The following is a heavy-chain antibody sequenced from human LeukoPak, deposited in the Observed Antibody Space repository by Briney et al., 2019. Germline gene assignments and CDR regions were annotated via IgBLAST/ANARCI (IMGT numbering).Heavy chain of an antibody. D-gene: IGHD6-6*01. J-gene: IGHJ4*02. V-gene: IGHV4-61*02. Sequence: PSQTXXLXXTXXGDSISSGXFHWSWVRQPDGKGLEWIVXIYTSGSTNYNPSRKSRVNISVNKAKNKFSRRLNAVTAADRAVYYCARDLWGYRSSSYYFDYWGQGTLVTVSS. CDR3: ARDLWGYRSSSYYFDY. CDR2: IYTSGST. CDR1: GDSISSGXFH.